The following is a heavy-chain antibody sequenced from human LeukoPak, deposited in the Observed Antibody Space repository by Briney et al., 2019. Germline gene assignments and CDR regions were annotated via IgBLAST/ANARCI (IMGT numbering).Heavy chain of an antibody. CDR3: VRDDLQFDY. CDR2: IYHSGST. CDR1: GGSISSGGYY. V-gene: IGHV4-30-2*01. J-gene: IGHJ4*02. Sequence: SETLSLTCTVPGGSISSGGYYWSWIRQPPGKGLEWIGYIYHSGSTYYNPSLKSRVTISVDRSKNQFSLKLSSVTAADTAVYYCVRDDLQFDYWGQGTLVTVSS.